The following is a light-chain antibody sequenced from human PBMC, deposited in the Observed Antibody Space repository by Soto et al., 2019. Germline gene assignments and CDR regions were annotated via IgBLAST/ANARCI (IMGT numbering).Light chain of an antibody. CDR1: SSDVGSYNL. Sequence: QSVLTQPVSVSGSPGQSITISCTGTSSDVGSYNLVSWYQQYPGKAPKLMIHEVSERPSGVSNRFSGSKSGNTASLTISGLQAEDEADYYCCSYAGSSTSLYVFGTGTKVTVL. CDR3: CSYAGSSTSLYV. V-gene: IGLV2-23*02. J-gene: IGLJ1*01. CDR2: EVS.